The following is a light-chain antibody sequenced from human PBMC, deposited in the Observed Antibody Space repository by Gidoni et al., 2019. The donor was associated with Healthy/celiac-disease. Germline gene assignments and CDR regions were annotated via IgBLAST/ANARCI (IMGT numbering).Light chain of an antibody. J-gene: IGKJ5*01. Sequence: DIQMTQSPSSLSASVGDRVTITCQASQDISNYLNWYQQKPGYAPKLLIYDASNLEARVPSRFSGSGSGTDFTFTISSLQPEDIATYYCQQYGRLPITVGQGTRLEIK. CDR1: QDISNY. CDR2: DAS. V-gene: IGKV1-33*01. CDR3: QQYGRLPIT.